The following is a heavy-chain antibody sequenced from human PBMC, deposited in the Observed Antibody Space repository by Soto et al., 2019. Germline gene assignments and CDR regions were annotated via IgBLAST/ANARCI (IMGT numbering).Heavy chain of an antibody. Sequence: QVQLQESGPGLVKPSETLSLTCTVSGGSISSYYWSWIRQPPGKGLEWIGYIYYSGSTNYNPSLKRRVPISVDTAKNQFSLKLSSVTAADTAVYYCAIARGVGATGGGWFDPWGQGTLVTVSS. CDR3: AIARGVGATGGGWFDP. J-gene: IGHJ5*02. CDR1: GGSISSYY. D-gene: IGHD1-26*01. V-gene: IGHV4-59*08. CDR2: IYYSGST.